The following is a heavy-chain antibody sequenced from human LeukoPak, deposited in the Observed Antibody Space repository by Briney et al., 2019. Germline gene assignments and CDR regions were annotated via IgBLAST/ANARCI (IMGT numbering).Heavy chain of an antibody. J-gene: IGHJ4*02. CDR3: ARDQGRGLKQQLDY. CDR1: GFTFSNAW. D-gene: IGHD6-13*01. V-gene: IGHV3-20*04. Sequence: PGGSLRLSCAASGFTFSNAWMSWVRQAPGKGLEWVSGINWNGGSTGYADSVKGRFTISRDNAKNSLYLQMNSLRAEDTALYYCARDQGRGLKQQLDYWGQGTLVTVSS. CDR2: INWNGGST.